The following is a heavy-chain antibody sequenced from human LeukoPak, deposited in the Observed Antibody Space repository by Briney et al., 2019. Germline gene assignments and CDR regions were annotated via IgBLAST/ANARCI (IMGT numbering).Heavy chain of an antibody. CDR2: INPSGDST. V-gene: IGHV1-46*01. D-gene: IGHD6-6*01. Sequence: ASVKISCKASGYTFTSNHIHWVRQAPGQGLEWMGVINPSGDSTSYAPNFQGRVTVTRDTSTSTVYMELSSLRSEDTAIYYCAKIAARDTGEGYWGQGTLVTVSS. CDR3: AKIAARDTGEGY. J-gene: IGHJ4*02. CDR1: GYTFTSNH.